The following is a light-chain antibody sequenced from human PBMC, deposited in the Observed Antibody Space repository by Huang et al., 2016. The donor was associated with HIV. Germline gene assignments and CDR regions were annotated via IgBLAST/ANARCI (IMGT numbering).Light chain of an antibody. CDR3: QQLSAYPLS. J-gene: IGKJ3*01. CDR2: DAS. V-gene: IGKV1-9*01. CDR1: HDINTY. Sequence: QLTQSPSSLSASIGDRVTIACRASHDINTYLAWYQQKPGRAPKRLIYDASTLQTGVPSRFRGFGSGTAFSLTITSLQPDDFAVYYCQQLSAYPLSFGPGTTVD.